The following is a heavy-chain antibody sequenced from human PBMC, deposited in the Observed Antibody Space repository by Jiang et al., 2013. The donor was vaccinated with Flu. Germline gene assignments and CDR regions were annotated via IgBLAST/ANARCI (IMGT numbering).Heavy chain of an antibody. CDR2: IYYSGST. D-gene: IGHD3-22*01. V-gene: IGHV4-59*01. J-gene: IGHJ4*02. Sequence: GPGLVKPSETLSLTCTVSGGSISSYYWSWIRQPPGKGLEWIGYIYYSGSTNYNPSLKSRVTISVDTSKNQFSLKLSSVTAADTAVYYCARESGVGTLYYYDSSGYYDYWGQGTLVTVSS. CDR1: GGSISSYY. CDR3: ARESGVGTLYYYDSSGYYDY.